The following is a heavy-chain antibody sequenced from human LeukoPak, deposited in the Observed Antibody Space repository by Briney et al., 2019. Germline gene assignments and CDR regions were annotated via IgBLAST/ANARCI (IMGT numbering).Heavy chain of an antibody. CDR1: GFTFSSNW. D-gene: IGHD3-22*01. CDR3: ARTGYDSSGYLDY. J-gene: IGHJ4*02. CDR2: IENDGSTT. Sequence: GGSLRLSCAASGFTFSSNWMYWVRQAPGKGLVWVSRIENDGSTTSYADSVKGRFTISRDNSKNTLYLQMNSLRAEDTAVYYCARTGYDSSGYLDYWGQGTLVTVSS. V-gene: IGHV3-74*03.